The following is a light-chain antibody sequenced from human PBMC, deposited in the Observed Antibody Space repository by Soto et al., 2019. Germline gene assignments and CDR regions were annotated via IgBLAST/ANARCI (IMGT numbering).Light chain of an antibody. Sequence: DIQVTQSPSSVSASVGDRVTITCRASQDINNWLAWYQQKPGKAPKLLIYTTSNLQSGVPSRFSGSGSGTDFTLTISSLQPEDFATYYCQQANSFPLTFGGGTKMEIK. CDR3: QQANSFPLT. J-gene: IGKJ4*01. CDR1: QDINNW. CDR2: TTS. V-gene: IGKV1D-12*01.